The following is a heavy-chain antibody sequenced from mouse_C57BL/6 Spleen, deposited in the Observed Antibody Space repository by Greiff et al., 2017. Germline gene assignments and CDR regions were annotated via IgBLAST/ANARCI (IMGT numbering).Heavy chain of an antibody. J-gene: IGHJ2*01. Sequence: QVQLQQSGAELMKPGASVKLSCKATGYTFTGYWIEWVKQRPGHGLEWIGEILPGSGSTNYNEKFKGKATFTADTSSNTAYMQLSSLTTEDSAIYYCASCITTVVESYYFDYWGQGTTLTVSS. V-gene: IGHV1-9*01. CDR1: GYTFTGYW. D-gene: IGHD1-1*01. CDR2: ILPGSGST. CDR3: ASCITTVVESYYFDY.